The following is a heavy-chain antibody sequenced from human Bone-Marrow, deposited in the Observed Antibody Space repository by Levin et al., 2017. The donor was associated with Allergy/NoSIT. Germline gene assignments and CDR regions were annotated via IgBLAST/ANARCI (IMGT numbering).Heavy chain of an antibody. Sequence: TGESLKISCKASGGTFSSYAISWVRQAPGQGLEWMGGIIPIFGTANYAQKFQGRVTITADKSTSTAYMELSSLRSEDTAVYYCARGGGFWSGYYTYYFDYWGQGTLVTVSS. CDR2: IIPIFGTA. V-gene: IGHV1-69*06. CDR1: GGTFSSYA. D-gene: IGHD3-3*01. CDR3: ARGGGFWSGYYTYYFDY. J-gene: IGHJ4*02.